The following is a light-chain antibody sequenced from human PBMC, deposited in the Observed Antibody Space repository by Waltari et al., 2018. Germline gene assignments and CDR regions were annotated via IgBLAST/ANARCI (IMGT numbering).Light chain of an antibody. Sequence: QSALTQPASVSGSPGQSITISCTGTSSDVGSYNLVSWYQQQPGKAPKLMIYEVSKRPSGFFNRFSGSKSGNTASLTISVLQAEDEADYYCCSYAGSRTYVVFGGGTKLTVL. V-gene: IGLV2-23*02. CDR1: SSDVGSYNL. J-gene: IGLJ2*01. CDR3: CSYAGSRTYVV. CDR2: EVS.